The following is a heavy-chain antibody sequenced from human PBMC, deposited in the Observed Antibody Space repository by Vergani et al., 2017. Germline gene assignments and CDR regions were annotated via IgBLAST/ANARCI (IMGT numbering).Heavy chain of an antibody. V-gene: IGHV3-23*01. CDR3: VKDISGWPEYYYYYYGMDV. CDR1: GFTFSSYA. Sequence: EVQLLESGGGLVQPGGSLRLSCAASGFTFSSYAMSWVRQAPGKGLEWVSAISGSGGSTYYADSVKGRFTISRDNSKNTLYLQMNSLRAEDTAIYYCVKDISGWPEYYYYYYGMDVWGQGTTVTVSS. D-gene: IGHD6-19*01. J-gene: IGHJ6*02. CDR2: ISGSGGST.